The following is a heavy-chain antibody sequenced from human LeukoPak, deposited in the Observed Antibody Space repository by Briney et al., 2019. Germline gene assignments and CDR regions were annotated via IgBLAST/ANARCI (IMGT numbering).Heavy chain of an antibody. V-gene: IGHV3-33*01. CDR1: GYTFSAYG. Sequence: GGSLRLSCVASGYTFSAYGMHWARQAPGKGLEWVSGTWYHGINKYYADSVKGRFTISRDNSKNTLYLQMNSLRAEDTALYYCARDLVSSNSSRDYHYAVDVWGQGSTVTVSS. D-gene: IGHD6-6*01. CDR2: TWYHGINK. CDR3: ARDLVSSNSSRDYHYAVDV. J-gene: IGHJ6*02.